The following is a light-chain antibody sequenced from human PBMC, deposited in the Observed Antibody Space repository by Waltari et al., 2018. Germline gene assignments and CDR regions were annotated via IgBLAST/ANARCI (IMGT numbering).Light chain of an antibody. CDR1: QSVDNF. CDR2: DAT. J-gene: IGKJ2*01. Sequence: EIVLTQSPVTLSLSPGQRATLSCRASQSVDNFLGWYHQKPGQAPRLLIYDATKRPPGIPARFSGGGSATDFTLTISSLEPEDVGLYYCHQGSTWPRTFGQGTKLEI. CDR3: HQGSTWPRT. V-gene: IGKV3-11*01.